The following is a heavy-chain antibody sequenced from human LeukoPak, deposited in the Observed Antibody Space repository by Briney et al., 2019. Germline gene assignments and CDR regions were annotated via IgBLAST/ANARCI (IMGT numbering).Heavy chain of an antibody. Sequence: GRSLRLSCAASGFTFSSYGMHWVRQAPGKGLEWVAVIWYDGSNKYYADSVKGRFTISRDNSKNTLYLQMNSLKTEDTAVYYCTTDRVILLWFGESYFDYWGQGTLVTVSS. CDR1: GFTFSSYG. CDR2: IWYDGSNK. V-gene: IGHV3-33*01. J-gene: IGHJ4*02. D-gene: IGHD3-10*01. CDR3: TTDRVILLWFGESYFDY.